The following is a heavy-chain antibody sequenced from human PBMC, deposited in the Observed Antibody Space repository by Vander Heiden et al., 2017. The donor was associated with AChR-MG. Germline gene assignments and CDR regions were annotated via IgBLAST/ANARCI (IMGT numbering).Heavy chain of an antibody. Sequence: QVQLQESGPGLVKPSETLSLTCNVSGASLHSFYWSWIRQSPGEGLEWVGFIHYTGATRYNPSLKGRVTMSLDTSKMQFSLRMTSVSTADTAVYYCAGGETMTTGFAHWGQGALVTVSS. CDR2: IHYTGAT. V-gene: IGHV4-59*01. D-gene: IGHD4-17*01. CDR3: AGGETMTTGFAH. CDR1: GASLHSFY. J-gene: IGHJ4*02.